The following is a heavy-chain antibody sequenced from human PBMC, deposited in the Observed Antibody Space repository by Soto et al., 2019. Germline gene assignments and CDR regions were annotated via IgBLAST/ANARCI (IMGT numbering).Heavy chain of an antibody. J-gene: IGHJ2*01. CDR3: ARGLQGYSGYDWYFDL. CDR1: GYTFTSYG. D-gene: IGHD5-12*01. V-gene: IGHV1-18*01. Sequence: ASVKVSCKASGYTFTSYGISWVRQAPGQGLEWMGWISAYNGNTNYAQKLQGRDTMTTDTSTSTAYMELRSLRADDTAVYYCARGLQGYSGYDWYFDLWGRGTLVTVSS. CDR2: ISAYNGNT.